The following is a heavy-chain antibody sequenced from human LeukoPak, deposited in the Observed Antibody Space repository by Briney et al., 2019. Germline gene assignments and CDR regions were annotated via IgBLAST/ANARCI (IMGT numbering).Heavy chain of an antibody. CDR3: ALSAYSSSPLDY. J-gene: IGHJ4*02. Sequence: GASVNVSCKASGYTFTGYYMHWVRQAPGQGLEWMGWINPNSGGTNYAQKFQGRVTMTRDTSISTAYMELSRLRSDDTAVYYCALSAYSSSPLDYWGQGTLVTVSS. V-gene: IGHV1-2*02. CDR2: INPNSGGT. D-gene: IGHD6-6*01. CDR1: GYTFTGYY.